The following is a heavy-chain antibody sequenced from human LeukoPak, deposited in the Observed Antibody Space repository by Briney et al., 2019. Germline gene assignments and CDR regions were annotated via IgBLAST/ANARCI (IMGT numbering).Heavy chain of an antibody. Sequence: PGGSLRLSCAACGFTFSSYGMHWVRQAPGKGLEWVAVIWYDGSNKYYADSVKGRFTISRDNSKNTLYLQMNSLRAEDTAVFHCARGRAVTGSTVIDYWGQGTLVTVSS. CDR2: IWYDGSNK. V-gene: IGHV3-33*01. CDR3: ARGRAVTGSTVIDY. J-gene: IGHJ4*02. CDR1: GFTFSSYG. D-gene: IGHD6-19*01.